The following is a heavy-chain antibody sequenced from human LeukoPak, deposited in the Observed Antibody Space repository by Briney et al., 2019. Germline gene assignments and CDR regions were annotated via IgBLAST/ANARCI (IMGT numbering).Heavy chain of an antibody. Sequence: SETLSLTCAVSGYSISSGYYWGWIQQPPRKGLEWIGSIYHSGSTYYNPSLKSRVTISVDTSKNQFSLKLSSVTAADTAVYYCAREVGSGYPYYFDYWGQGTLVTVSS. D-gene: IGHD3-3*01. V-gene: IGHV4-38-2*02. J-gene: IGHJ4*02. CDR3: AREVGSGYPYYFDY. CDR2: IYHSGST. CDR1: GYSISSGYY.